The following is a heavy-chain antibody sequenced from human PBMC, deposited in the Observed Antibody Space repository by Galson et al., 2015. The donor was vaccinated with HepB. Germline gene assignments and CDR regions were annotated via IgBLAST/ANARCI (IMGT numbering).Heavy chain of an antibody. CDR1: GYTFTSYG. D-gene: IGHD3-22*01. CDR2: ISAYNGNT. CDR3: ARDFGDYYDSSGPDY. Sequence: SVKVSCKASGYTFTSYGISWVRQAPGQGLEWMGWISAYNGNTNYAQKLQGRVTMTTDTSTSTAYMELRSLRSDDTAVYYCARDFGDYYDSSGPDYWGQGTLVTVSS. V-gene: IGHV1-18*01. J-gene: IGHJ4*02.